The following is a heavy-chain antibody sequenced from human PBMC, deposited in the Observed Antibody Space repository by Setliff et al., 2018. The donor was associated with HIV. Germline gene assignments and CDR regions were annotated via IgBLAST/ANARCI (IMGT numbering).Heavy chain of an antibody. J-gene: IGHJ4*02. Sequence: ASVKVSCKASGYTFTSYGISWVRQAPGQGIEWMGWISTYNGNTNYAQNLQGRVTMTIDTSTSTAYMELRSLRSDDTAVYYCARERWSRYCSSSSCYRDLDYWGQGTLVTV. CDR2: ISTYNGNT. CDR3: ARERWSRYCSSSSCYRDLDY. CDR1: GYTFTSYG. D-gene: IGHD2-2*01. V-gene: IGHV1-18*01.